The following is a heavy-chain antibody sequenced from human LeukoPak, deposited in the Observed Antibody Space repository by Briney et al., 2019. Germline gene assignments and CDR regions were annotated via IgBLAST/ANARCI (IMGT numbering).Heavy chain of an antibody. CDR1: GGTFSSYA. Sequence: ASVKVSCKASGGTFSSYAISWVRQAPGQGLEWMGGIIPIFGTANYAQKFQGRVTLTEDTSTDTAYMDLSSLRSVDTAVYYCATITAAGNFDYWGQGTLVTVSS. V-gene: IGHV1-69*06. CDR3: ATITAAGNFDY. CDR2: IIPIFGTA. J-gene: IGHJ4*02. D-gene: IGHD5-12*01.